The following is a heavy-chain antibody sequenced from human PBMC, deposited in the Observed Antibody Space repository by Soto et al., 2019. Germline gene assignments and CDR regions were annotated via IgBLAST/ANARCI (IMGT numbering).Heavy chain of an antibody. CDR1: GGSISSYY. D-gene: IGHD3-10*01. Sequence: QVQLQEAGPGLVKPSETLSLTCTVSGGSISSYYWSWIRQPPGKGLEWIGYIYYSGSTNYNPSLKSRVNISVDTSKNQFSLKLSSVTAADTAVYYCARALYYGSGLDYWGQGTLVTVSS. CDR3: ARALYYGSGLDY. V-gene: IGHV4-59*01. J-gene: IGHJ4*02. CDR2: IYYSGST.